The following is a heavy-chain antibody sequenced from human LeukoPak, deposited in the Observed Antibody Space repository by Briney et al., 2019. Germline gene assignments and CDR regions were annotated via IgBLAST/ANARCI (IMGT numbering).Heavy chain of an antibody. Sequence: PSETLSLTCSVSGGSMSGDYWNWIRQPPGKTLGWIGYIFYRGTTNYNPSLKSRVTISIDTSKNQFSLTLTSVITVDTAIYYCARGRSARRWDLPHLDLWGRGTLVTVSS. D-gene: IGHD1-26*01. CDR1: GGSMSGDY. CDR2: IFYRGTT. CDR3: ARGRSARRWDLPHLDL. J-gene: IGHJ4*02. V-gene: IGHV4-59*01.